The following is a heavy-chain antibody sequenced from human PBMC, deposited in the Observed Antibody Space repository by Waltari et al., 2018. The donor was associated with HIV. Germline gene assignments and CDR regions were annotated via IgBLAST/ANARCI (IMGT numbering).Heavy chain of an antibody. D-gene: IGHD4-4*01. CDR1: GFTFSSYS. V-gene: IGHV3-48*01. Sequence: EVHLVESGGGLVQPGGSLRLSCAASGFTFSSYSMNWVRQAPGKGLEGLSYINSRSNSIYYADYVKGRFTSSRDNAKNSVYLQMNSLGAEDTAVYYCAREMATVYFDSWGPGILVTVSS. CDR3: AREMATVYFDS. J-gene: IGHJ4*02. CDR2: INSRSNSI.